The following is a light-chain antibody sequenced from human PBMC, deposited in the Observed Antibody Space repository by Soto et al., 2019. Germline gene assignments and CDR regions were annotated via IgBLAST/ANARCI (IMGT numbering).Light chain of an antibody. CDR1: QDINSY. CDR3: QQTRSYPST. Sequence: PFTQYPSSLSASIGDRVTITFRASQDINSYLAWYQQKPGKAPNLLIYEASILQRGVPSRFSGSNSGTDFTLTISSLQAEDFATYYCQQTRSYPSTFGGGTKVDIK. J-gene: IGKJ4*01. CDR2: EAS. V-gene: IGKV1-9*01.